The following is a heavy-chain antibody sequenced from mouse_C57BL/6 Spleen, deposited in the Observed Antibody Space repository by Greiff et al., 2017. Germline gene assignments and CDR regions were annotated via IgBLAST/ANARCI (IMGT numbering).Heavy chain of an antibody. Sequence: QVQLQQSGAELVKPGASVKMSCKASGYTFTSYWITWVKQRPGQGLEWIGDIYPGSGSTKYKEKFKSKATLTVDTSSSTAYMQLSSLTSEDSAVYYCARLYSRYAMDYWGQGTSVTVSS. J-gene: IGHJ4*01. V-gene: IGHV1-55*01. CDR1: GYTFTSYW. CDR3: ARLYSRYAMDY. CDR2: IYPGSGST. D-gene: IGHD2-12*01.